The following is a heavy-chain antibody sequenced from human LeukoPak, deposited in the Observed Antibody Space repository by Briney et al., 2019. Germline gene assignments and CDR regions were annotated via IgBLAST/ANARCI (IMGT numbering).Heavy chain of an antibody. CDR2: IWYDGSNK. D-gene: IGHD6-19*01. CDR3: ARDPLQWLSHGDDAFDI. V-gene: IGHV3-33*08. Sequence: GGSLRLSCAGSGFTFSSYAMSWVRQAPGKGLEWVAVIWYDGSNKYYADSVKGRFTISRDNSKNTLYLQMNSLRAEDTAVYYCARDPLQWLSHGDDAFDIWGQGTMVTVSS. CDR1: GFTFSSYA. J-gene: IGHJ3*02.